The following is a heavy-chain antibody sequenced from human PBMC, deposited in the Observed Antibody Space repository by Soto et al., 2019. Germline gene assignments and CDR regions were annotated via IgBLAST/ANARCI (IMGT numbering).Heavy chain of an antibody. CDR1: GFTFSSYW. J-gene: IGHJ6*02. D-gene: IGHD3-10*01. CDR3: AREPWKRYYGSGSYFTYYYYGMDV. Sequence: EVQLVESGGGLVQPGGSLRLSCAASGFTFSSYWMSWVRQAPGKGLEWVANIKQDGSEKYYVDSVKGRFTISRDNAKNSLYLQMNSLRAEDTAVYYCAREPWKRYYGSGSYFTYYYYGMDVWGQGTTVTVSS. V-gene: IGHV3-7*03. CDR2: IKQDGSEK.